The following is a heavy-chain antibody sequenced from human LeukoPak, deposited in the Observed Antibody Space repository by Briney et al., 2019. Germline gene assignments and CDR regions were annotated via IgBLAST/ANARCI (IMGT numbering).Heavy chain of an antibody. Sequence: PGGSLRLSCAASGFIFNSFGMYWVRQAPGKGLEWVAFIWYDGSNKYYADSVRGRFTISRDNSKDTLYLQMNSLRAEDTAVYYCARDHRGGYYDSSGFFGGLDYWGQGTLVTVSS. V-gene: IGHV3-33*01. D-gene: IGHD3-22*01. CDR3: ARDHRGGYYDSSGFFGGLDY. CDR2: IWYDGSNK. CDR1: GFIFNSFG. J-gene: IGHJ4*02.